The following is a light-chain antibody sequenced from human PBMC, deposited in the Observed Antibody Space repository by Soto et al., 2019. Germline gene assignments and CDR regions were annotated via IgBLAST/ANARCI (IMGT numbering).Light chain of an antibody. J-gene: IGKJ1*01. CDR2: GAS. V-gene: IGKV3-20*01. CDR3: QQYCSSGT. CDR1: QSVSNNY. Sequence: EIVLTQSPGTLSLSPGERATLSCRASQSVSNNYLAWYQKQPGQAPRLLIYGASNRATGIPDWFSGSGSGTDFTLTISRLEPEDVAVYYCQQYCSSGTFDQGTKVEIK.